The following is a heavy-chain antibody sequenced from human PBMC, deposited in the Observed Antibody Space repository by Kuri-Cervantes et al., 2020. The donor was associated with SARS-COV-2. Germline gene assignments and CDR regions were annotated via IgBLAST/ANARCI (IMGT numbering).Heavy chain of an antibody. D-gene: IGHD6-13*01. CDR1: GGSISSYY. CDR3: ARGMRYSSSWYYYYGMDV. V-gene: IGHV4-34*01. CDR2: INHSGST. J-gene: IGHJ6*02. Sequence: SETLSLTCTVPGGSISSYYWSWIRQPPGKGLEWIGEINHSGSTNYNPSLKSRVTISVGTSKNQFSLKLSSVTAADTAVYYCARGMRYSSSWYYYYGMDVWGQGTTVTVSS.